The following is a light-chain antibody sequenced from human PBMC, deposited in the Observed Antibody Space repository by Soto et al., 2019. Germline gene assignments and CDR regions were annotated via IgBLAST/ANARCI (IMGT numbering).Light chain of an antibody. CDR1: SSDVGRYNY. J-gene: IGLJ1*01. CDR2: EVS. V-gene: IGLV2-14*01. CDR3: SSYTSSSTRV. Sequence: QSALTQPASVSRSPGQSITIACTGTSSDVGRYNYVSWYQQHPGKAPKLMIYEVSNRPSGVSNRFSGSKSGNTASLTISGRQAEDEADYYCSSYTSSSTRVFGTGTKVTVL.